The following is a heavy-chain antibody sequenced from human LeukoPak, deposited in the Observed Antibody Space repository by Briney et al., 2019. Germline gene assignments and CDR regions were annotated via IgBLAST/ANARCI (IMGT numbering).Heavy chain of an antibody. CDR3: AELGITMIGGV. Sequence: GSLRPSCAASGFTFSSYEMNWARQAPGKGLEWVSSISRSSSYIYYADSVKGRFTISRDNAKNSLYLQMNSLRAEDTAVYYCAELGITMIGGVWGKGTTVTISS. D-gene: IGHD3-10*02. CDR1: GFTFSSYE. V-gene: IGHV3-21*01. J-gene: IGHJ6*04. CDR2: ISRSSSYI.